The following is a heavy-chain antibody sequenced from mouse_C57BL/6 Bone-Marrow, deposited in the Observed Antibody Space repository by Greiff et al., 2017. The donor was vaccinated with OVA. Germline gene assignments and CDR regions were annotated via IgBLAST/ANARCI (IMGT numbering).Heavy chain of an antibody. Sequence: QVQLQQSGPELVKPGASVKISCKASGYAFSSSWMNWVKQRPGQGLEWIGRIYPGAGDTDYNGKFKGKATLTADKSSSTAYMQLRSLTSEDSAVYCGASGYYSNSYAMDYWGQGTSVTVSS. CDR1: GYAFSSSW. D-gene: IGHD2-5*01. V-gene: IGHV1-82*01. CDR2: IYPGAGDT. CDR3: ASGYYSNSYAMDY. J-gene: IGHJ4*01.